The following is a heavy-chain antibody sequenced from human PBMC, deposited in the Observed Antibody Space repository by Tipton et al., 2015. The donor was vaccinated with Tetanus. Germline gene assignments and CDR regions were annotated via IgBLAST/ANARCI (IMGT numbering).Heavy chain of an antibody. CDR2: INPSGGRT. CDR1: GYTFTSYF. CDR3: ARANYDFSMKGPFDS. V-gene: IGHV1-46*01. Sequence: QSGAEVKKPGASVNVSCKASGYTFTSYFMQWVRQAPGQGLEWMGIINPSGGRTNYVQKFQGRLTMTRDKSTSTVYMELSSLRSEDTAVYYCARANYDFSMKGPFDSWGQGLMVVVSA. J-gene: IGHJ4*02. D-gene: IGHD3-3*01.